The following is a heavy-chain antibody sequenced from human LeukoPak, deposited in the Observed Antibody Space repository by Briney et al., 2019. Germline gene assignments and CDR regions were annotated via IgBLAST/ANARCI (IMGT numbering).Heavy chain of an antibody. CDR1: GIAFSNSI. D-gene: IGHD2-2*01. CDR2: MSYDGFSK. CDR3: AREIYCSSTSCYPSSNYYYYYGMDV. Sequence: GGSLRLSCVASGIAFSNSIMHWVRQAPGKGLEWVSAMSYDGFSKYYADSMKGRLTISRDDSKNTVYLQMKSLRPEDTAVYYCAREIYCSSTSCYPSSNYYYYYGMDVWGQGTTVTVSS. J-gene: IGHJ6*02. V-gene: IGHV3-30*04.